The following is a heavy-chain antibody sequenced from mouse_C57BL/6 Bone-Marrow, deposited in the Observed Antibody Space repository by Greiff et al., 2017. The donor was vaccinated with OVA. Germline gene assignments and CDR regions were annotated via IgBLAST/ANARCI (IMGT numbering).Heavy chain of an antibody. CDR3: ARRGYSPFAY. Sequence: EVQLVESGGDLVKPGGSLKLSCAASGFTFSSYGMSWVRQTPDKRLEWVATISSGGSYTYYPASVKGRFTISRDNAKTTLYLQMSRLKAEDTAMYYCARRGYSPFAYWGQGTLVTVSA. V-gene: IGHV5-6*01. J-gene: IGHJ3*01. D-gene: IGHD3-1*01. CDR1: GFTFSSYG. CDR2: ISSGGSYT.